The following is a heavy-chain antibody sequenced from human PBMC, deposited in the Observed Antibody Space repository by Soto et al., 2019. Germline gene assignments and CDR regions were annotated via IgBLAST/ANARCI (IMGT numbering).Heavy chain of an antibody. Sequence: EVQLVESGGGLVKPGGSLRLSCAASGFTFNSAWMHWVRQAPGKGLEWVGRIKSKTDGGTTDYAAPVKGRFTISRDDSENTLYLQMNSLDTEDTAVYYCTNGAYYSASGRLSLWGQGTLVTVSS. D-gene: IGHD3-10*01. J-gene: IGHJ4*02. CDR1: GFTFNSAW. V-gene: IGHV3-15*01. CDR2: IKSKTDGGTT. CDR3: TNGAYYSASGRLSL.